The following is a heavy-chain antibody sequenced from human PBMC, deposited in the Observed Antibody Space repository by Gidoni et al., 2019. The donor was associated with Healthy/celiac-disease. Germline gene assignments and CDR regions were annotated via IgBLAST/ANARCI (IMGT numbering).Heavy chain of an antibody. Sequence: QVQLVESGGGVVQPGRSLRLSCAASGFTFSSYGMHWVRQAPGKGLEWVAVIWYDGSNKYYADSVKGRFTISRDNSKNTLYLQMNSLRAEDTAVYYCARDKGGRLGYYYGVDVWGQGTTVTVSS. CDR2: IWYDGSNK. CDR3: ARDKGGRLGYYYGVDV. CDR1: GFTFSSYG. V-gene: IGHV3-33*01. D-gene: IGHD2-15*01. J-gene: IGHJ6*02.